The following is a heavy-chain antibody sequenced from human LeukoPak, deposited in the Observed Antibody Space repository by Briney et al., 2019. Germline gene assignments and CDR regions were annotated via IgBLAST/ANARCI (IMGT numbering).Heavy chain of an antibody. Sequence: SVKVSCKASGGTFSSYTISWVRQAPGQGLEWMGRIIPILGIANYAQKFQGRVTITADKSTSTAYMELSSLRSEDTAVYYCARGGDGHNYLFDYWGQGTLVTVSS. CDR3: ARGGDGHNYLFDY. V-gene: IGHV1-69*02. D-gene: IGHD5-24*01. CDR1: GGTFSSYT. CDR2: IIPILGIA. J-gene: IGHJ4*02.